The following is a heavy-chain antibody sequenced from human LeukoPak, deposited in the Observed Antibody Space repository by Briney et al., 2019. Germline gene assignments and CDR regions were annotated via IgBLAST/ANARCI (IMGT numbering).Heavy chain of an antibody. D-gene: IGHD6-19*01. J-gene: IGHJ4*02. Sequence: SETLSLTCAVYGGSFSSYYWGWIRQPPGKGLEWIGSIYYSGSTYYNPSLKSRVTISVDTSKNQFSLKLSSVTAADTAVYYCARTVSGWYADYWGQGTLVTVSS. CDR3: ARTVSGWYADY. CDR2: IYYSGST. V-gene: IGHV4-39*07. CDR1: GGSFSSYY.